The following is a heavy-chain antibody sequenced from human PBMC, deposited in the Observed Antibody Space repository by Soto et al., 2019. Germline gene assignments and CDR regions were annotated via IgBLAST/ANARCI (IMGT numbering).Heavy chain of an antibody. CDR3: ARGGDEDTYGFRYYYYGMDV. J-gene: IGHJ6*02. Sequence: QVQLVESGGGLVKPGGSLRLSCAASGFTFSDYYMSWIRQAPGKGLQSVSYISSSGNAIYYADSVKGRFTISRDNAKNSLYLEMNSLRAEDTAVYCCARGGDEDTYGFRYYYYGMDVWGQGTTVTVSS. CDR1: GFTFSDYY. V-gene: IGHV3-11*01. D-gene: IGHD5-18*01. CDR2: ISSSGNAI.